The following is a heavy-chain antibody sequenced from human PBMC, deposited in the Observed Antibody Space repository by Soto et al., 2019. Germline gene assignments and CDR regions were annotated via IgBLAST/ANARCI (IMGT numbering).Heavy chain of an antibody. Sequence: QVQLQESGPGLVKPSETLSLTCTVSGGSVSSGSYYWSWIRQPPGKGLEWIGYTYYSGSTNYNPSLKSRVTISVDTSQNQCSLKLSSVTAADTAVYYCARAPDCGGDCYPNWFDPWGQGTLVTVSS. J-gene: IGHJ5*02. CDR2: TYYSGST. D-gene: IGHD2-21*02. CDR3: ARAPDCGGDCYPNWFDP. CDR1: GGSVSSGSYY. V-gene: IGHV4-61*01.